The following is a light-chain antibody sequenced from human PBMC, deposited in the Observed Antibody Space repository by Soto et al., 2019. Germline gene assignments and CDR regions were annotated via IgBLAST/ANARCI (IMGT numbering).Light chain of an antibody. V-gene: IGKV1-39*01. CDR3: LQTYNTPFT. Sequence: DLQMTQSPSSLSASVGDRVSITCRASQSISFFLNWYQQTPGKAPKLLIYAASNLQSGVPSRFGGSGSGTDFTLTINSLQPEDFAIYYCLQTYNTPFTFGPGTKVDMK. CDR2: AAS. CDR1: QSISFF. J-gene: IGKJ3*01.